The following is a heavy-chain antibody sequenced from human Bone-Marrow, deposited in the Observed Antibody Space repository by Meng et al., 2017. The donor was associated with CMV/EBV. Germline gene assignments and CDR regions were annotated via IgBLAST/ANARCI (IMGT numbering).Heavy chain of an antibody. Sequence: GGSLRLSCAASGFTFSSYCMRWVRQAPGKGLEWVSYISSSGSTIYYADSVKGRFTISRDNAKNSLYLQMNSMRAEDTAVYYCAREHSVLRFLEWSLADYYYYGMNVWAQGTTVTVSS. CDR1: GFTFSSYC. V-gene: IGHV3-48*04. J-gene: IGHJ6*02. D-gene: IGHD3-3*01. CDR2: ISSSGSTI. CDR3: AREHSVLRFLEWSLADYYYYGMNV.